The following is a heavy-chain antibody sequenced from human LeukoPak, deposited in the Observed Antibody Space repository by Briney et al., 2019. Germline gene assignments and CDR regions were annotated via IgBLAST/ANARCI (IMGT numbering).Heavy chain of an antibody. CDR3: ARGDYDAFDI. CDR2: INPDSGGT. CDR1: GYTFTGYY. D-gene: IGHD4-17*01. Sequence: ASVKVSCKASGYTFTGYYMHWVRQAPGQGLEWMGWINPDSGGTKYAQKFQGRVTMTRDTSISTAYMELSSLRSEDTAVYYCARGDYDAFDIWGQGTMVTVSS. J-gene: IGHJ3*02. V-gene: IGHV1-2*02.